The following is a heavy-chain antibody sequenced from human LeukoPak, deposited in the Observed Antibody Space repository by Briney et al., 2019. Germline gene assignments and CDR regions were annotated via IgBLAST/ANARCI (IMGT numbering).Heavy chain of an antibody. J-gene: IGHJ4*02. CDR3: TRVGDTAMEFDY. CDR2: IKSKAYGGTT. V-gene: IGHV3-49*04. Sequence: TGGSLRLSCAVSGLTFSNYDMSWVRQAPGKGLEWVGFIKSKAYGGTTEYAASVKGRFTISRDDSKSIAYLQMNSLKTEDTAVYYCTRVGDTAMEFDYWGQGTLVTVSS. D-gene: IGHD5-18*01. CDR1: GLTFSNYD.